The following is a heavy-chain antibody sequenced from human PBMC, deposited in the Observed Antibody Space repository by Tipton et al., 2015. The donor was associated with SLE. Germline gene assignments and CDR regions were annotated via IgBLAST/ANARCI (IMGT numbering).Heavy chain of an antibody. V-gene: IGHV3-48*03. D-gene: IGHD6-19*01. CDR1: GFTFSSYG. CDR3: ASKTRQWLVWYFDL. J-gene: IGHJ2*01. Sequence: SLRLSCAASGFTFSSYGMHWVRQAPGKGLEWVSYISSSGSTIYYADSVKGRFTISRDNAKNSLYLQMNSLRAEDTAVYYCASKTRQWLVWYFDLWGRGTLVTVSS. CDR2: ISSSGSTI.